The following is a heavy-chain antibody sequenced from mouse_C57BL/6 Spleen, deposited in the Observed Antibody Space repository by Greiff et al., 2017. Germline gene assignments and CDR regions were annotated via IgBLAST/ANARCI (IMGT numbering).Heavy chain of an antibody. J-gene: IGHJ4*01. D-gene: IGHD1-1*01. CDR1: GIDFSRYW. V-gene: IGHV4-1*01. CDR3: ASLYYGSSYYAMDY. Sequence: AASGIDFSRYWMSWVRRAPGKGLEWIGEINPDSSTINYAPSLKDKFIISRDNAKNTLYLQMSKVRSEDTALYYCASLYYGSSYYAMDYWGQGTSVTVSS. CDR2: INPDSSTI.